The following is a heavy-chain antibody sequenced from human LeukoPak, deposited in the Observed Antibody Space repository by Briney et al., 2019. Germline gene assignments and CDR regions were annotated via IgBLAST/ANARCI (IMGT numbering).Heavy chain of an antibody. CDR2: INHSVST. V-gene: IGHV4-34*01. D-gene: IGHD2-2*01. CDR1: GGSFSGYY. Sequence: SQTLSLTCAVYGGSFSGYYWSWIRHPPGKGLEWIGEINHSVSTNYNPSLKSRFTISVDTSKNQFSLKLSSVTAADTAVYYCARGRTPAAAITNWGQGTLVTVSS. J-gene: IGHJ4*02. CDR3: ARGRTPAAAITN.